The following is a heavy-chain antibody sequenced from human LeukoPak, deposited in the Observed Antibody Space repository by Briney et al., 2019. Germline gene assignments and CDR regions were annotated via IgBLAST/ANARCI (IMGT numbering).Heavy chain of an antibody. J-gene: IGHJ6*03. D-gene: IGHD2-15*01. CDR3: ASFYCSGGSCYQYFSYYYMDV. Sequence: SETLSLTCAVYGGSFSGYYWSWIRQPPGKGREWIGSIYYIGSTYYNPSLQSRVTISVDTSKNQFSLKLNSVTAADTAVYYCASFYCSGGSCYQYFSYYYMDVWGKGTTVTISS. CDR2: IYYIGST. V-gene: IGHV4-34*01. CDR1: GGSFSGYY.